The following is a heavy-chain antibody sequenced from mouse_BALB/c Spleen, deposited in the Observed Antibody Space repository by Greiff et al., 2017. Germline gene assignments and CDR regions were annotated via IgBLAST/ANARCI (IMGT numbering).Heavy chain of an antibody. CDR1: GFSLTSYG. CDR2: IWGGGST. Sequence: VQLQQSGPGLVQPSQSLSITCTVSGFSLTSYGVHWVRQPPGKGLEWLGMIWGGGSTDYNSALKSRLSISKDNSKSQVFLKMNSLQTDDTAMYYCASDGYHSWFAYWGQGTLVTVSA. J-gene: IGHJ3*01. CDR3: ASDGYHSWFAY. D-gene: IGHD2-3*01. V-gene: IGHV2-4*02.